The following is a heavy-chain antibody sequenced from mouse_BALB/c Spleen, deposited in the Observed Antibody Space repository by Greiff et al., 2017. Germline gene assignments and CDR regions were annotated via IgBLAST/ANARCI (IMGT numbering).Heavy chain of an antibody. CDR1: GFNIKDTY. Sequence: EVQRVESGAELVKPGASVKLSCTASGFNIKDTYMHWVKQRPEQGLEWIGRIDPANGNTKYDPKFQGKATITADTSSNTAYLQLSSLTSEDTAVYYCARVTGDFDYWGQGTTLTVSS. D-gene: IGHD2-12*01. CDR3: ARVTGDFDY. V-gene: IGHV14-3*02. CDR2: IDPANGNT. J-gene: IGHJ2*01.